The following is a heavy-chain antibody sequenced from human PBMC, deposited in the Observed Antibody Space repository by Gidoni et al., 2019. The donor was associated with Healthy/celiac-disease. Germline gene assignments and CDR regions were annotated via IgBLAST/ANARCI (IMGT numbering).Heavy chain of an antibody. J-gene: IGHJ5*02. CDR1: GYTFSSYG. CDR2: ISGYNGNT. CDR3: ARLYCTNGVCYGLNWGWFDP. Sequence: QAQLVQSGAEVKKPGASVKVSCKTSGYTFSSYGISWVRQAPGQGLEWMGWISGYNGNTNYAQKVQGRVTMTTDPSTSTAYMELRSLRSDDTAVYYCARLYCTNGVCYGLNWGWFDPWGQGTLVTVSS. V-gene: IGHV1-18*04. D-gene: IGHD2-8*01.